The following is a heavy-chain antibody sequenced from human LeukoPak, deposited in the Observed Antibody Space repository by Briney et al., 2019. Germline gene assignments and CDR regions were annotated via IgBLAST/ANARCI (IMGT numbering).Heavy chain of an antibody. Sequence: GSLRLSCAASGFTFSSYSMNWIRQPPGKGLEWIGYIYYSGSTNYNPSLKSRVTISVDTSKNQFSLKLNSVTAADTAVYYCARTTEEYYGSGKFRKYYSYYYYMDVWGKGTTVTVSS. CDR3: ARTTEEYYGSGKFRKYYSYYYYMDV. D-gene: IGHD3-10*01. J-gene: IGHJ6*03. CDR2: IYYSGST. V-gene: IGHV4-59*01. CDR1: GFTFSSYS.